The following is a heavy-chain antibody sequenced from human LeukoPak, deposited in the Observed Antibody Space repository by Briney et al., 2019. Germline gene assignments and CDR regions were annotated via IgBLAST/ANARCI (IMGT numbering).Heavy chain of an antibody. D-gene: IGHD5-18*01. CDR3: AREESTAMVQLQH. CDR2: INPSGGST. V-gene: IGHV1-46*01. J-gene: IGHJ1*01. CDR1: GYTFTSYY. Sequence: ASVKVSRKASGYTFTSYYMHWVRQAPGQGLEWMGIINPSGGSTSYAQKFQGRVTMTRDTSTSTVYMELSSLRSEDTAVYYCAREESTAMVQLQHWGQGTLVTVSS.